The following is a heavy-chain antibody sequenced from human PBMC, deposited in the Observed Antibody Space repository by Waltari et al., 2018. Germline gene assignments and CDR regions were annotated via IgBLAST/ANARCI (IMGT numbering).Heavy chain of an antibody. CDR3: GRIEYSSSDHRYSWFDP. J-gene: IGHJ5*02. CDR1: GFSLSPSGMC. Sequence: QVTLKESGPVLVKPPQTLTLTFTFSGFSLSPSGMCVSWIRHPPGKALEWLARIDWDDAKFYSTSLNTRQSICHDNSKNQVVLTWSNVNPGDTATYYWGRIEYSSSDHRYSWFDPWGHGTLVTVSS. CDR2: IDWDDAK. V-gene: IGHV2-70*16. D-gene: IGHD6-6*01.